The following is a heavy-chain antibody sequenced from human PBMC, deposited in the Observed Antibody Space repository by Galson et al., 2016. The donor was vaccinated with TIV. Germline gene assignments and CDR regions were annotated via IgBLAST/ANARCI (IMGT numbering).Heavy chain of an antibody. CDR2: IKQDGSVK. D-gene: IGHD1-26*01. CDR1: GFTFSSLW. CDR3: SGGFGRESEF. Sequence: SLRLSCAASGFTFSSLWMNWVRQAPGKGLEWVAIIKQDGSVKHYVESLKGRFTISRDNAKNSLFLQLSRVSAEDTAMYFCSGGFGRESEFWGRGTLVTVAS. J-gene: IGHJ4*02. V-gene: IGHV3-7*01.